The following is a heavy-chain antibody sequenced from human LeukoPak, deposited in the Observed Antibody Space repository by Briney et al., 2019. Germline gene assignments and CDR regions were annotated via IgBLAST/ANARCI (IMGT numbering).Heavy chain of an antibody. Sequence: GGSLRLSCAASGFTFSSYSMNWVRQAPGKGLEWVAVISYDGSNKYYADSVKGRFTISRDNSKNTLYLQMNSLRAEDTAVYYCARDQGYGDYGLDYWGQGTLVTISS. D-gene: IGHD4-17*01. CDR1: GFTFSSYS. CDR2: ISYDGSNK. J-gene: IGHJ4*02. V-gene: IGHV3-30*03. CDR3: ARDQGYGDYGLDY.